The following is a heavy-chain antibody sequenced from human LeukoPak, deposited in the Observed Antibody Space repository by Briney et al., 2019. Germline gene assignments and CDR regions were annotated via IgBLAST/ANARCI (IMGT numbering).Heavy chain of an antibody. D-gene: IGHD1-20*01. CDR1: GGSISSYY. CDR2: IYYSGST. V-gene: IGHV4-59*12. J-gene: IGHJ5*02. Sequence: SETLSLTCTVSGGSISSYYWSWIRQPPGKGLEWIGYIYYSGSTNYNPSLKSRVTISVDTSKNQFSLKLSSVTAADTAVYYCARRYNWNPNWFDPWGQGTLVTVSS. CDR3: ARRYNWNPNWFDP.